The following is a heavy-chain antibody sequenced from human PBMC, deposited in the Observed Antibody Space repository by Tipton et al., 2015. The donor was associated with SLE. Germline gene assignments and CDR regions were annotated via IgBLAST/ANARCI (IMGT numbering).Heavy chain of an antibody. Sequence: TLSLTCAVYGGSFSGYYWSWIRQPPGKGLEWIGEINHSGSTKYNPSLKSRVTISVDTSKNQFSLKLSSVTAADTAVYYCARGSGFPGNWFDPWGQGTLVTVSS. CDR2: INHSGST. CDR3: ARGSGFPGNWFDP. CDR1: GGSFSGYY. V-gene: IGHV4-34*01. D-gene: IGHD6-19*01. J-gene: IGHJ5*02.